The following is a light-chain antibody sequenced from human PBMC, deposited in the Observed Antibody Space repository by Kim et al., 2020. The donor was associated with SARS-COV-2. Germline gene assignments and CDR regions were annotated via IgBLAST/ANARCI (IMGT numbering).Light chain of an antibody. CDR3: LLYYGGPRV. V-gene: IGLV7-46*01. J-gene: IGLJ3*02. Sequence: PGRTVTLTCGSTTESVTSHHYPFWFQQKPGQAPRTLIYDTDKRQSWTPTRFSGSLRGGEAALTLSSAQPEDEADYYCLLYYGGPRVFGGGTQLTVL. CDR2: DTD. CDR1: TESVTSHHY.